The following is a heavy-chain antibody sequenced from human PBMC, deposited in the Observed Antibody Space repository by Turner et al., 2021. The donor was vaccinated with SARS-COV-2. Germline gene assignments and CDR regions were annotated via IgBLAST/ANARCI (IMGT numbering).Heavy chain of an antibody. CDR3: AHSEVSGFAEAYFDY. J-gene: IGHJ4*02. Sequence: QITLTESGPTLVKPTQTLTLTCTFSGFSLSTSGVGVGWIRQPPGKALEWLALIYWNDGKRYSPSLKSRLTITKDTSKNQVVLTMTNIDPVDTATYYCAHSEVSGFAEAYFDYWGQGTLVTVSS. CDR2: IYWNDGK. D-gene: IGHD3-10*01. CDR1: GFSLSTSGVG. V-gene: IGHV2-5*01.